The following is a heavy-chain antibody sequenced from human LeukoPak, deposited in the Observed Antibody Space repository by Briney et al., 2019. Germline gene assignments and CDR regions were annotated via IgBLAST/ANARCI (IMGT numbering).Heavy chain of an antibody. D-gene: IGHD3-10*01. Sequence: SETLSLTCTVSGYSISSGYYWGWIRQPPGKGLEWIGSIYHSGSTNYNPSLKSRVTISVDKSKNQFSLKLSSVTAADTAVYYCASYYYGSGSYYWGQGTLVTVSS. CDR2: IYHSGST. V-gene: IGHV4-38-2*02. J-gene: IGHJ4*02. CDR3: ASYYYGSGSYY. CDR1: GYSISSGYY.